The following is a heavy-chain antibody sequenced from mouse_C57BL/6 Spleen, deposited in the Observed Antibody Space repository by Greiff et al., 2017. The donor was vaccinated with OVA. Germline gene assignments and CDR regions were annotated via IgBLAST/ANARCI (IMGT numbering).Heavy chain of an antibody. J-gene: IGHJ3*01. CDR1: GYTFTSYW. D-gene: IGHD4-1*01. CDR2: IYPENSDT. CDR3: TREEEGGTSLAY. Sequence: EVQLQQSGTVLARPGASVKMSCKTSGYTFTSYWMHWVKQRPGQGLEWIGAIYPENSDTSYNQKFKGKAKLTAVTSASTAYMELSSLTNEDSAVYYCTREEEGGTSLAYWGQGTLVTVSA. V-gene: IGHV1-5*01.